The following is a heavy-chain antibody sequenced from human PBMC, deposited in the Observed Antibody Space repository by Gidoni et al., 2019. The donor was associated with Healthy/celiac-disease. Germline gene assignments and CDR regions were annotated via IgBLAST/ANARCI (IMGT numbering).Heavy chain of an antibody. CDR1: GFTFSDYY. J-gene: IGHJ4*02. D-gene: IGHD3-3*01. CDR2: ISSSGSTI. Sequence: QVQLVESGGGLVKPGGSLRLSCAASGFTFSDYYMGWIRQAPGKGLEWGSYISSSGSTIYDADSVKGRFTISRDNAKNSLYLQMNSLRAEDTAVYYCARSPVLRFLEWSCVFDYWGQGTLVTVSS. CDR3: ARSPVLRFLEWSCVFDY. V-gene: IGHV3-11*01.